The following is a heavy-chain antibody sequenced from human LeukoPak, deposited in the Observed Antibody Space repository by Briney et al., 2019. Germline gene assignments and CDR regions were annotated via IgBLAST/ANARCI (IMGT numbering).Heavy chain of an antibody. CDR3: ASLSSSSWYGSYNWFAP. V-gene: IGHV4-38-2*01. Sequence: PSQTLYLTCDVSGYSFTSGYYWGLIRHPPRKGQEMIVSNYHSGSTYYNPYFKSRVTITVDTSKNPVSMKLSSVTSADTAVYYCASLSSSSWYGSYNWFAPWGQGTLVTVSS. J-gene: IGHJ5*02. D-gene: IGHD6-13*01. CDR2: NYHSGST. CDR1: GYSFTSGYY.